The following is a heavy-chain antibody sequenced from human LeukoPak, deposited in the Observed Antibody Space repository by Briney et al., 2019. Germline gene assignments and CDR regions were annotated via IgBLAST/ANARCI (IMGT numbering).Heavy chain of an antibody. Sequence: GGSLRLSCAASGFTFSSYSMNWVRQAPGKGLEWVSYISSSSSTIYYADSVKGRFTISRDNAKNSLYLQMNSLRAEDTAVYYCAREVPNAFDIWGQGTMVTVSS. CDR1: GFTFSSYS. J-gene: IGHJ3*02. V-gene: IGHV3-48*04. CDR3: AREVPNAFDI. CDR2: ISSSSSTI.